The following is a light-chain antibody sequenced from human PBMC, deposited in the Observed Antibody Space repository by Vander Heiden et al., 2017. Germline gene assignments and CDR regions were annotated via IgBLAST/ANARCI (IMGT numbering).Light chain of an antibody. J-gene: IGKJ1*01. Sequence: EIVLTQSPGPLSLSPGARATLSCRASQGVTSRFLAWYQQKSGQAPRLLIYRASSRATGIPDRFSGSGSGTDYTLTISRLEPEDFGVYYCQQYGSSSWTFGQGTNVEIK. V-gene: IGKV3-20*01. CDR3: QQYGSSSWT. CDR1: QGVTSRF. CDR2: RAS.